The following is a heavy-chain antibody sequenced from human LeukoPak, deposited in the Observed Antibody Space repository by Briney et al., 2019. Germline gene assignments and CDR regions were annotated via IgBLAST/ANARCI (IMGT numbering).Heavy chain of an antibody. D-gene: IGHD5/OR15-5a*01. CDR3: ARGVSSHFWYFDL. V-gene: IGHV4-61*09. CDR1: GDSISSGGYY. Sequence: PSKTLSLTCTVSGDSISSGGYYWNWIRQPPGRGLEYIGHIYNSGTTNYNPSLTSRVTISAGTSKNQFSLKVTSVTAADTAVYYCARGVSSHFWYFDLWGRGTLVTVSS. J-gene: IGHJ2*01. CDR2: IYNSGTT.